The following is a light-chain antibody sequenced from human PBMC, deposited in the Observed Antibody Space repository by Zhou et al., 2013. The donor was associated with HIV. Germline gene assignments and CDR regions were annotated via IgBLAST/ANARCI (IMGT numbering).Light chain of an antibody. V-gene: IGKV3-11*01. Sequence: EIVMTQSPATLSVSPGERATLSCRASQSLSSSLAWYQQKPGQAPRLLIYDASNRATGIPGRFRGSGSGTDFTLTISSLEPEDFAVYYCQQRSNWPPLSFGGGTKVEIK. CDR2: DAS. CDR3: QQRSNWPPLS. CDR1: QSLSSS. J-gene: IGKJ4*01.